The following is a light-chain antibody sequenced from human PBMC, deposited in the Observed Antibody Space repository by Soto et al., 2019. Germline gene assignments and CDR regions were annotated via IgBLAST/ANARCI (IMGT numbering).Light chain of an antibody. Sequence: DLQMSQSPSSLSASVVDRVTVTCRASQSISSYLNWYQPKPGKAXXRLIYAASSLQSGVPSRFSGRGSGTDFTLTISSLQPEDFATYYCQQSYSTAFGQGTRLEIK. V-gene: IGKV1-39*01. J-gene: IGKJ5*01. CDR1: QSISSY. CDR3: QQSYSTA. CDR2: AAS.